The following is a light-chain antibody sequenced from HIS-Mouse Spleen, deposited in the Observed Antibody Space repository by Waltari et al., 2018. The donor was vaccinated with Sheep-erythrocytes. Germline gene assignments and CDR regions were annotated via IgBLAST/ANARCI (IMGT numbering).Light chain of an antibody. CDR2: DVS. Sequence: QSALTQPRSVSGSPGQSVTLSCTGTSSDVGGYNYVSWYQQHPGKAPKLMIYDVSKRPSGVPGRFSGSKSGNTASLTISGLQAEDEADYYCCSYAGSYNHVFATGTKVTVL. CDR1: SSDVGGYNY. V-gene: IGLV2-11*01. J-gene: IGLJ1*01. CDR3: CSYAGSYNHV.